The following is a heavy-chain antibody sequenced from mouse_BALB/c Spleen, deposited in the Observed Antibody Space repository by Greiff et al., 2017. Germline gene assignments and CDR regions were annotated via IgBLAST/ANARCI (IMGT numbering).Heavy chain of an antibody. J-gene: IGHJ4*01. CDR3: ARHDDYAMDY. V-gene: IGHV5-12-2*01. Sequence: DVHLVESGGGLVQPGGSLKLSCAASGFTFSSYTMSWVRQTPEKRLEWVAYISNGGGSTYYPDTVKGRFTISRDNAKNTLYLQMSSLKSEDTAMYYCARHDDYAMDYWGQGTSVTVSS. CDR1: GFTFSSYT. CDR2: ISNGGGST.